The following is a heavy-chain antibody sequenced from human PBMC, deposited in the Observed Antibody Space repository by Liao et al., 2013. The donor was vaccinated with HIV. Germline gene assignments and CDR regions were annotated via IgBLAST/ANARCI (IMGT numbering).Heavy chain of an antibody. CDR2: IYTSGST. D-gene: IGHD3-10*01. CDR3: AKSPLGRLARGYNWFDP. V-gene: IGHV4-61*02. Sequence: QVQLQESGPGLVKPSQTLSLTCTVSGDSISSGSFYWSWIRQPAGKGLEWIGHIYTSGSTNYNPSLKSRVTISIDTSKNQFSLKLSSVTAADTAVYYCAKSPLGRLARGYNWFDPWGQGTLVTVSS. CDR1: GDSISSGSFY. J-gene: IGHJ5*02.